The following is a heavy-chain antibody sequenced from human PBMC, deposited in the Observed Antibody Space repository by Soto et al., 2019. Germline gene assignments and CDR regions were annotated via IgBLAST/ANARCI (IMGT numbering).Heavy chain of an antibody. CDR2: IYSNGYT. D-gene: IGHD5-12*01. V-gene: IGHV4-31*03. J-gene: IGHJ4*02. CDR3: AGGYSGYDYYSFGF. Sequence: SETLSLTCTASGDSISSGGYYWSWIRQLPGKGLEWIGYIYSNGYTYYNPSLESRVTISLDTSKNQFSLKLSSVTAADTAVYYCAGGYSGYDYYSFGFWGQGTLVTVSS. CDR1: GDSISSGGYY.